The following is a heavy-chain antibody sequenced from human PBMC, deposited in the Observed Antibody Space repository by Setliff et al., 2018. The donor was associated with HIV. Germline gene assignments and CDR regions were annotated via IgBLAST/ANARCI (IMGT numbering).Heavy chain of an antibody. V-gene: IGHV3-23*01. CDR3: AKDGQRVGYGSDFDY. Sequence: SGGSLRLSCAASGFTFSRYPMSWVRQAPGKGLEWVSSLSEGGYDTYYADSVKGRFTISRDNSKNTLYLQMNSLTTDDTAVYYCAKDGQRVGYGSDFDYWGQGTLVTVSS. J-gene: IGHJ4*02. CDR2: LSEGGYDT. CDR1: GFTFSRYP. D-gene: IGHD5-18*01.